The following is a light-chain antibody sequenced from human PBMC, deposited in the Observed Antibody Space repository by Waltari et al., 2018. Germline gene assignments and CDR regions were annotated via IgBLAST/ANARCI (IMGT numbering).Light chain of an antibody. J-gene: IGLJ2*01. V-gene: IGLV2-14*01. CDR2: EVT. CDR1: SSDVGFNY. CDR3: SSYTTVNTWF. Sequence: QSALTQPASVSGSPGQSITISCTGTSSDVGFNYVSWFQQNPGGVPKPTLYEVTNRPSGVSNRFSGSKSGNTASLTSSGLQAEDEADYYCSSYTTVNTWFFGGGTKLTVL.